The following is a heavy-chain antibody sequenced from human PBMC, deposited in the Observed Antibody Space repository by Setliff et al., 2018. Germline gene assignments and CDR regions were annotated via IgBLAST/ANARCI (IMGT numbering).Heavy chain of an antibody. J-gene: IGHJ4*02. Sequence: SSETLSLTCAVYGGSFSGYYWSWIRQPPGKRLEWIGEIIHSGSTNYNPSLKSRLTISRDTSKNQVSLKLNSVTATDTAVYYCARDLGHGGDSDYWGQGILVTVSS. CDR3: ARDLGHGGDSDY. D-gene: IGHD2-21*02. CDR1: GGSFSGYY. CDR2: IIHSGST. V-gene: IGHV4-34*12.